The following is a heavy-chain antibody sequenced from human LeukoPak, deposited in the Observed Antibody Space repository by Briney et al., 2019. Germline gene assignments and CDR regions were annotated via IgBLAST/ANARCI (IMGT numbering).Heavy chain of an antibody. CDR3: ARDRATMVRGVIITSWFDP. V-gene: IGHV1-69*13. Sequence: SVKVSCKASGGTFSSYAISWVRQAPGQGLEWMGGIIPIFGTANYAQKFQGRVTITADESTSTAYMELSSLRSEDTAVYYCARDRATMVRGVIITSWFDPWGQGTLVTVSS. CDR1: GGTFSSYA. CDR2: IIPIFGTA. J-gene: IGHJ5*02. D-gene: IGHD3-10*01.